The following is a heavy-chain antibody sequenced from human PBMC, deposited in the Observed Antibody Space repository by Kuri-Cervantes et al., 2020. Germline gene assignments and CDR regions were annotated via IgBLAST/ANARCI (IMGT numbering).Heavy chain of an antibody. CDR2: IYYIGST. CDR1: GGSVSTDSHY. V-gene: IGHV4-61*01. J-gene: IGHJ6*03. Sequence: SETLSLTCTVSGGSVSTDSHYWSWIRQPPGKGLEWIGYIYYIGSTNYNPSLKSRVTISVDTSKNQFSLKLSSVTAADTAVYYCARAGFSFVRPYYYYMDVWGKGTTVTVSS. CDR3: ARAGFSFVRPYYYYMDV. D-gene: IGHD1-1*01.